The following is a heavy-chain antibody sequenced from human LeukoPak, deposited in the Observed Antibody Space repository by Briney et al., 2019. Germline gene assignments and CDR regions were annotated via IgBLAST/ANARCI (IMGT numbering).Heavy chain of an antibody. J-gene: IGHJ4*02. CDR1: GFTFSSYA. D-gene: IGHD6-13*01. CDR3: ARGYSSSWFPFDY. CDR2: IWYDGSNK. Sequence: GGSLRLSCAASGFTFSSYAMHWVRQAPGKGLEWVAVIWYDGSNKYYADSVKGRFTISRDNSKNTLYLQMNSLRAEDTAVYYCARGYSSSWFPFDYWGQGTLVTVSS. V-gene: IGHV3-33*08.